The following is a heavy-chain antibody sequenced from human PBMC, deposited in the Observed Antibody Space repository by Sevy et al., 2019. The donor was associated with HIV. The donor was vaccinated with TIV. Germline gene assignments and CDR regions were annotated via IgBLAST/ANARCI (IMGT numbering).Heavy chain of an antibody. CDR3: ARDHVKDGDLGDYYYFAMDV. J-gene: IGHJ6*02. D-gene: IGHD4-17*01. CDR2: ISGSDDAI. CDR1: GFTLSDYY. V-gene: IGHV3-11*01. Sequence: GGSLRLSCAASGFTLSDYYMSWIRQAPGKGLEWLSYISGSDDAIYYADFVKGRFTISRDNAKNSLYLQMNSLRAEDTAVYYCARDHVKDGDLGDYYYFAMDVWGQGTSVTVSS.